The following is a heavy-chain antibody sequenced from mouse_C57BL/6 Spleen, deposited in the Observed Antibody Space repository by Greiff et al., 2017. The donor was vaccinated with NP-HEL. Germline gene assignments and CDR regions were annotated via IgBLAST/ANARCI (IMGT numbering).Heavy chain of an antibody. CDR1: GFTFSDYG. D-gene: IGHD1-1*01. J-gene: IGHJ2*01. CDR2: ISSGSSTI. CDR3: ARSALLRYFDY. Sequence: VQLKESGGGLVKPGGSLKLSCAASGFTFSDYGMHWVRQAPEKGLEWVAYISSGSSTIYYADTVKGRFTISRDNAKNTLFLQMTSLRSEDTAMYYCARSALLRYFDYWGQGTTLTVSS. V-gene: IGHV5-17*01.